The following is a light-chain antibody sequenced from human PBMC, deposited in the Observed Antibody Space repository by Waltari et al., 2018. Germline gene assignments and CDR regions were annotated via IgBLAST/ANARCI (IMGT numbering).Light chain of an antibody. Sequence: QLVLTQSPSASASLGASVKLTCTLSSGHSSYAIAWPQQQPEKGPRYLMKLNSDGSHSKGDGIPDRFSGSSSGAERYLTISSLQSEDEADYYCQTWGTGFMVFGGGTKLTVL. CDR3: QTWGTGFMV. V-gene: IGLV4-69*01. CDR2: LNSDGSH. J-gene: IGLJ2*01. CDR1: SGHSSYA.